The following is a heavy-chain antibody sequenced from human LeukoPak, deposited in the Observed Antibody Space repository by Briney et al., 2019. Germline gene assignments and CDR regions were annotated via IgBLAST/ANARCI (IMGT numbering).Heavy chain of an antibody. CDR2: IKQDGSEK. D-gene: IGHD2-2*01. Sequence: GGSLRLSCGASGFTFDDYWMSWVRQAPGQGLEWVANIKQDGSEKYYVDSVKGRFTISRDNAKNSLYLQMNSLRAEDTAVYYCARHFCSSTSCSNWGQGTLVTVSS. J-gene: IGHJ4*02. CDR1: GFTFDDYW. CDR3: ARHFCSSTSCSN. V-gene: IGHV3-7*01.